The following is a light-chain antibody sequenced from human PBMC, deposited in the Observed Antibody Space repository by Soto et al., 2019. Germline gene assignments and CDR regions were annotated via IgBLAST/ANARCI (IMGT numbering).Light chain of an antibody. V-gene: IGKV1-39*01. Sequence: DIQMTQSPSSLSASVGDRVTITCRASQSISSYLNWYQQKPEKAPKLLIYAASSLQSGVPSRFSGSGSGTDFTLTISSLQPEDFAPYYCQQSYSTFGQGTKVEIK. CDR3: QQSYST. J-gene: IGKJ1*01. CDR1: QSISSY. CDR2: AAS.